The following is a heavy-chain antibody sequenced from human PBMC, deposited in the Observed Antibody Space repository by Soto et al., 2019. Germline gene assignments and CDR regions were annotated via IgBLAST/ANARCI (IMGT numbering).Heavy chain of an antibody. Sequence: EVQLVESGGGLVHLGGSRRLSCAASGFTFSSYWMTWVRQAPGKGLEWVANIKHDGSEKYYVDSVKGRFTISRDNARNSVFLEMKSLRAEATAVYSCVRDRSGSYLEGFDDWGQGTLVTVSS. CDR3: VRDRSGSYLEGFDD. D-gene: IGHD1-26*01. CDR1: GFTFSSYW. J-gene: IGHJ4*02. CDR2: IKHDGSEK. V-gene: IGHV3-7*01.